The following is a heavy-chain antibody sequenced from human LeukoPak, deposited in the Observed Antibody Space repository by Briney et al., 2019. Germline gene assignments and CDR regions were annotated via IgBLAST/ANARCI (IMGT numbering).Heavy chain of an antibody. Sequence: SETLSLTCTVSGGSISSFYWSWIRQPPGKGLEWLGYIYYTGSTNYNPSLMSRVTISVDTSKNQFSLKLSSVTAADTAVYYCARLGGAYLSSRAQGTLVTVSS. CDR1: GGSISSFY. CDR2: IYYTGST. J-gene: IGHJ4*02. CDR3: ARLGGAYLSS. V-gene: IGHV4-59*08. D-gene: IGHD3-16*01.